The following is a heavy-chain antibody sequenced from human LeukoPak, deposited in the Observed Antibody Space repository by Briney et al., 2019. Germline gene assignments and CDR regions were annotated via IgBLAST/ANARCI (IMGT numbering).Heavy chain of an antibody. CDR2: ISSSSSYI. D-gene: IGHD4-17*01. J-gene: IGHJ4*02. Sequence: GRSLRLSCAASGFTFSSYSMSWVRRAPGKGLEWVSSISSSSSYIYYADSVKGRFTISRDNAKNSLYLQMNSLRAEDTAVYYCARGGLYGDLRGFDYWGQGTLVTVSS. CDR1: GFTFSSYS. V-gene: IGHV3-21*01. CDR3: ARGGLYGDLRGFDY.